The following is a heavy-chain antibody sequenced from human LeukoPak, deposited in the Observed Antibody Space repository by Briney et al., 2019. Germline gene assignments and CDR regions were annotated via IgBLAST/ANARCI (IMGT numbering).Heavy chain of an antibody. CDR2: ISGYNGNT. J-gene: IGHJ4*02. Sequence: ASVKVSCKASGYTFTNYGISWVRQAPGQGLEWMGGISGYNGNTNYVQKLQCRVTMTTDTSTSTAYRELRSLRSDDTAVYYCPSAYSGYDSPLDYWGQGTLVTVSS. D-gene: IGHD5-12*01. CDR3: PSAYSGYDSPLDY. CDR1: GYTFTNYG. V-gene: IGHV1-18*01.